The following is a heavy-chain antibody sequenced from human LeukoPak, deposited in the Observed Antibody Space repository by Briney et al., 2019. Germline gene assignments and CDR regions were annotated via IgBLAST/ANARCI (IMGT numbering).Heavy chain of an antibody. CDR2: ISSSGSYI. D-gene: IGHD3-10*01. CDR3: ARLDYYGSGSYFDY. CDR1: GFTFSRYS. J-gene: IGHJ4*02. V-gene: IGHV3-21*01. Sequence: GGSLRLSCGASGFTFSRYSMNWVRQAPGKGLEWVSSISSSGSYIYYADSVKGRFTISRDNARNSLYLQMNSLRAEDTAVYYCARLDYYGSGSYFDYWGQGTLVTVSS.